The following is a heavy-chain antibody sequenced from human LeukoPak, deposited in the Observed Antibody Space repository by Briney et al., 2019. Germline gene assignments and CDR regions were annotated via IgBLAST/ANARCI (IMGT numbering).Heavy chain of an antibody. CDR1: GFTFSSSG. J-gene: IGHJ4*02. V-gene: IGHV3-33*01. CDR2: IWYDGSHK. Sequence: GGSLRLSCAASGFTFSSSGMHWVRQAPGKGLEWVVLIWYDGSHKYYADSVKGRFTISRDNSKNTLYLQMNSLRAEDTAVYYCARDLGYSSSWIDYWGQGTLVPVSS. CDR3: ARDLGYSSSWIDY. D-gene: IGHD6-13*01.